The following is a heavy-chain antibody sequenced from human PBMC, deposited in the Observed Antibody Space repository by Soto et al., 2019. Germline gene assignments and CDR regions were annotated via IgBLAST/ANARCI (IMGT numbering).Heavy chain of an antibody. CDR2: ISSSSSYI. CDR1: GFTFSSYS. Sequence: EVQLVESGGGLVKPGGSLRLSCAASGFTFSSYSMNWVRQAPGKGLEWVSSISSSSSYIYYADSVKGRFTISRDNAKNSLYLQMNSLRAEDTAVYYCARSLPRRGAFDIWGQGTMVTVSS. J-gene: IGHJ3*02. CDR3: ARSLPRRGAFDI. V-gene: IGHV3-21*01.